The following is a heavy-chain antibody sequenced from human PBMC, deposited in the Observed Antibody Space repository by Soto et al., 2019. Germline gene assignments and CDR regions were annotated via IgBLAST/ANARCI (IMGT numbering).Heavy chain of an antibody. V-gene: IGHV3-53*01. CDR2: IYSAGST. J-gene: IGHJ4*02. CDR1: GLTVSSSY. Sequence: PGGSLRLSCAAPGLTVSSSYMSWVRQAPGKGLQWVSVIYSAGSTYYANSVKGRFTISRDISTNMVYLQMSSLTDEDTAVYYCARAREPGYSSAIFFDIWGQGALVTVSS. D-gene: IGHD5-18*01. CDR3: ARAREPGYSSAIFFDI.